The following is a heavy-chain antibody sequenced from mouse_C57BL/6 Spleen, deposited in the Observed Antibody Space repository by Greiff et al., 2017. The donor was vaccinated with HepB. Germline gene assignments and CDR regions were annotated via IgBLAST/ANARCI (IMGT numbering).Heavy chain of an antibody. CDR3: ARRGYGRAMDY. D-gene: IGHD1-1*01. CDR1: GYSFTSYY. CDR2: IYPGSGNT. J-gene: IGHJ4*01. V-gene: IGHV1-66*01. Sequence: VKLQESGPELVKPGASVKISCKASGYSFTSYYIHWVKQRPGQGLEWIGWIYPGSGNTKYNEKFKGKATLTADTSSSTAYMQLSSLTSEDSAVYYCARRGYGRAMDYWGQGTSVTVSS.